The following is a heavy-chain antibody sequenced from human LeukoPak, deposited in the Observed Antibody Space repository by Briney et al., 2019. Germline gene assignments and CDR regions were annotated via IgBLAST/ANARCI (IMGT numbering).Heavy chain of an antibody. CDR1: GFTFSSHW. D-gene: IGHD3-10*01. J-gene: IGHJ4*02. CDR3: ARDHVVRGVVWDY. CDR2: INQDGSEK. V-gene: IGHV3-7*05. Sequence: GGSLRLSCAASGFTFSSHWMSWIRQAPGKGLEWVASINQDGSEKYSVDSVKGRFTISRDNAKNSLYLQMNSLKAEDTAVYYCARDHVVRGVVWDYWGQGTLVTVSS.